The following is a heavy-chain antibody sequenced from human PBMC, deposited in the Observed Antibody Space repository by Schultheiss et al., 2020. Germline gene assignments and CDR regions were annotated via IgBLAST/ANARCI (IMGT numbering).Heavy chain of an antibody. V-gene: IGHV3-15*05. J-gene: IGHJ6*02. CDR1: GFTFSDYY. Sequence: GGSLRLSCAASGFTFSDYYMSWIRQAPGKGLEWVGRIKSKTDGGTTDYAAPVKGRFTISRDNAKNTLFLQMNSLRVEDTAVYYCARAEDSYYYYGMDVWGQGTTVTVSS. CDR2: IKSKTDGGTT. CDR3: ARAEDSYYYYGMDV.